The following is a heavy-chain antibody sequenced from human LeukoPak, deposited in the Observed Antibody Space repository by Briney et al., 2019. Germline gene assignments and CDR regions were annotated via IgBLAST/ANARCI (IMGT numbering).Heavy chain of an antibody. J-gene: IGHJ4*02. CDR1: GFTFSSYS. CDR3: AKAPYYDSSGLFDY. CDR2: ISWNSGSI. D-gene: IGHD3-22*01. Sequence: GGSLRLSCAASGFTFSSYSMNWVRQAPGKGLEWVSGISWNSGSIGYADSVKGRFTISRDNAKNSLYLQMNSLRAEDTALYYCAKAPYYDSSGLFDYWGQGTLVTVSS. V-gene: IGHV3-9*01.